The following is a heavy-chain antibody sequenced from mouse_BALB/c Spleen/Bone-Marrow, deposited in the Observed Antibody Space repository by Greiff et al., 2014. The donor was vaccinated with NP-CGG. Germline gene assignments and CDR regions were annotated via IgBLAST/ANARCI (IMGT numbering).Heavy chain of an antibody. CDR2: INPDSRTI. Sequence: VQLQQSGGGLVQPGGSLKLSCAASGFDFSGYWMTWVRQAPGKGLEWIGEINPDSRTINYKPSLKEKFIMSRDNAKNTLYLQKSKVRSEDTALYYCARNGYYGWITYWGQGTLVTVSA. CDR3: ARNGYYGWITY. V-gene: IGHV4-1*02. D-gene: IGHD2-3*01. J-gene: IGHJ3*01. CDR1: GFDFSGYW.